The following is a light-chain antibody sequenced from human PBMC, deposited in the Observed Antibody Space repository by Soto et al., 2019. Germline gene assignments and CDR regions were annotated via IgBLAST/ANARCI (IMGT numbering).Light chain of an antibody. J-gene: IGKJ1*01. CDR2: DGA. CDR3: QQYNKFSPT. CDR1: QSIGSW. V-gene: IGKV1-5*01. Sequence: DIQMTQSPSTLSASVGDRVTMTCRASQSIGSWLAWYQHKPGRAPKLLIFDGARLESGFPSKFSGSGSGTEFTFTISSLQPEDFATYYCQQYNKFSPTFGQGTKVKL.